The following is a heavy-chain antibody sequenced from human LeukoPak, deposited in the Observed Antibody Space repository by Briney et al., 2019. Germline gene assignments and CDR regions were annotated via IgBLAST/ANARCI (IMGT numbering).Heavy chain of an antibody. J-gene: IGHJ4*02. CDR2: IIPILGIA. Sequence: ASVKVSCKASGGTFSSYAISWVRQAPGQGLEWMGRIIPILGIANYAQKFQGRVTITADKSTSTAYMELSSLRSEDTAVYYCARNTGYCGGGSCYPFDYWGQGTLVTVSS. D-gene: IGHD2-15*01. V-gene: IGHV1-69*04. CDR1: GGTFSSYA. CDR3: ARNTGYCGGGSCYPFDY.